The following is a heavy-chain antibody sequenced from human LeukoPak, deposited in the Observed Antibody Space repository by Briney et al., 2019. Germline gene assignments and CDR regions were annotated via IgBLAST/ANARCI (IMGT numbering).Heavy chain of an antibody. D-gene: IGHD3-16*01. Sequence: SETLSLTCAVYGGSLSGYRWSWIRQPPGKGLEWIGEINYSGSTTNYNPSLESRVTISVDTSKSQLSLKLSSVTAADTAIYYCSRSGLTGVRNYARADYYYYGMDVWGQGTAVTVSS. V-gene: IGHV4-34*01. CDR2: INYSGSTT. J-gene: IGHJ6*02. CDR1: GGSLSGYR. CDR3: SRSGLTGVRNYARADYYYYGMDV.